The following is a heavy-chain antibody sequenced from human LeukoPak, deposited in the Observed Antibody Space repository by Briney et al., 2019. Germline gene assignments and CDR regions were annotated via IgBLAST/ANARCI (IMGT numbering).Heavy chain of an antibody. Sequence: PGGSLRPSCAASGFTFSSYQMNWVRQAPGKGLEWISYISSSGSTIYYADSVKGRFAISRDNAKNSLYLQMNSLRAEDTAVYYCAHYGDYGFDYWGQGTLVTVSS. CDR3: AHYGDYGFDY. V-gene: IGHV3-48*03. CDR1: GFTFSSYQ. J-gene: IGHJ4*02. CDR2: ISSSGSTI. D-gene: IGHD4-17*01.